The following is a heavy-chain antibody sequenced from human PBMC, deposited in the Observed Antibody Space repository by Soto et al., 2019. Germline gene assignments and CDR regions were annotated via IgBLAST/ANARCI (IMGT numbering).Heavy chain of an antibody. D-gene: IGHD2-15*01. CDR3: ARSGRYYYYYGMDV. CDR1: GYSISSSNW. Sequence: SETLSLSCAVYGYSISSSNWWGWIRQPPGKGQEWIGYINHSGSTNYNPSLKSRVTISVDTSKNQFSLKLSSVTAADTAVYYCARSGRYYYYYGMDVWGQGTTVTVSS. J-gene: IGHJ6*02. V-gene: IGHV4-28*01. CDR2: INHSGST.